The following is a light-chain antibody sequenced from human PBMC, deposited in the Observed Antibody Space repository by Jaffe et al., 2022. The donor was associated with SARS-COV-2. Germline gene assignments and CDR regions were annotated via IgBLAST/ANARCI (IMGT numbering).Light chain of an antibody. J-gene: IGLJ2*01. CDR1: SSDIGVYNY. CDR2: DVT. Sequence: QSALTQPASVSGSPGQSITISCTGTSSDIGVYNYVSWYQQHPGKAPKLMIYDVTNRPSGVSNRFSGSKSGTTASLTISGLRAEDEADYYCNSYTSSDTLIFGGGTKLTVL. V-gene: IGLV2-14*03. CDR3: NSYTSSDTLI.